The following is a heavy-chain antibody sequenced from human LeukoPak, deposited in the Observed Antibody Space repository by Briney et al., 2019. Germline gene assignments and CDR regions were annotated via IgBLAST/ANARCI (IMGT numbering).Heavy chain of an antibody. J-gene: IGHJ4*02. D-gene: IGHD5-18*01. CDR2: IYSGGST. Sequence: GGSLRLSCAASGFTVSSNYMSWVRQAPGKGLEWVSVIYSGGSTYYADSVKGRFTISRDNSKNTLYLQMNSLRAEDTAVYYCARGDRYSYGLINFDYWGQGTLVTVSS. CDR3: ARGDRYSYGLINFDY. CDR1: GFTVSSNY. V-gene: IGHV3-53*01.